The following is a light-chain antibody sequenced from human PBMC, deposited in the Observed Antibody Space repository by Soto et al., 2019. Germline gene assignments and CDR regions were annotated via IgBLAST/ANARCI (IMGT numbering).Light chain of an antibody. Sequence: LTQPASVSGSPGQSITISCTGTSSDIGGYKYVSWYQQHPGKAPKLIIFEVSNRPSGVSDRFSGSNSGNTASLTISGLQAEDEAAYYCTSYSRYNVLVFGGGTK. CDR3: TSYSRYNVLV. V-gene: IGLV2-14*01. CDR2: EVS. CDR1: SSDIGGYKY. J-gene: IGLJ3*02.